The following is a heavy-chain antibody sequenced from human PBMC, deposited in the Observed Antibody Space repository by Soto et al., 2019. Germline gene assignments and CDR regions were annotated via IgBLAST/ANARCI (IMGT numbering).Heavy chain of an antibody. CDR2: ISSSSSYI. CDR3: VKDRWVDY. D-gene: IGHD1-26*01. CDR1: GFTFSSYS. Sequence: GGSLRLSCAASGFTFSSYSMNWVRQAPGKGLEWVSSISSSSSYIYYADSVKGRFAISRDNSKNTLYLQMSSLRPEDTALYYCVKDRWVDYWGQGTLVTVSS. J-gene: IGHJ4*02. V-gene: IGHV3-21*01.